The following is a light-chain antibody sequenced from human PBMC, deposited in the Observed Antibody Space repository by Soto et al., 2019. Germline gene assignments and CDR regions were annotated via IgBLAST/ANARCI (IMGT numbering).Light chain of an antibody. CDR1: QSVRSSY. CDR3: QHYGGPLT. Sequence: PGGRATLSCRASQSVRSSYLAWYQQRPGQAPRLLIFGASFRATGIPDRFSGSGSGTDFTLTISRLEPEDFAVYYCQHYGGPLTFGGGTKVEIK. CDR2: GAS. V-gene: IGKV3-20*01. J-gene: IGKJ4*01.